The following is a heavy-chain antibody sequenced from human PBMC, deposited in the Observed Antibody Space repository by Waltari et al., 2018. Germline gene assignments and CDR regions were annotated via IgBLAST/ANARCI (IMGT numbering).Heavy chain of an antibody. V-gene: IGHV3-33*01. CDR3: ARSYPYYGMDV. CDR1: GLTFSRYG. J-gene: IGHJ6*02. CDR2: IWYDGSNK. Sequence: QVQLGESGGGVVQPGRSLRLYWAASGLTFSRYGMHLVRQAPGKGLEWVAVIWYDGSNKYYADSVKGRFTISRDNSKNTLYLQMNSLRAEDTAVYYCARSYPYYGMDVWGQGTTVTVSS.